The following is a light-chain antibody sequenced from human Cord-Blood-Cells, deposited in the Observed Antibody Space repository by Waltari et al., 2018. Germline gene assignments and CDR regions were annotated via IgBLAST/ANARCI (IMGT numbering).Light chain of an antibody. V-gene: IGKV1-39*01. CDR1: QIMSSY. J-gene: IGKJ2*02. CDR3: QQSYSTPWT. Sequence: DIQMTKSPSSLSASVGDRVTITCQASQIMSSYLNWYQQKPGKATKLLIYAASSLQSGVPSRFSGSGSGTDFTLTISSLQPEDFATYYCQQSYSTPWTFGQGTKLEIK. CDR2: AAS.